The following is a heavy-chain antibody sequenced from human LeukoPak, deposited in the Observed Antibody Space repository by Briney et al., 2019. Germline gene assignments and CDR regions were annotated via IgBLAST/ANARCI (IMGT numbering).Heavy chain of an antibody. V-gene: IGHV1-2*06. D-gene: IGHD1-7*01. CDR2: INPNSGGT. CDR1: GYTFTGYY. CDR3: ARVMTGTTSRWFDP. J-gene: IGHJ5*02. Sequence: WASVKVSCKASGYTFTGYYMHWVRQAPGQGLEWMGRINPNSGGTNYAQKFQGRVTMTRDTSISTAYMELSRLRSDDTAVYYCARVMTGTTSRWFDPWGQGTLVTVSS.